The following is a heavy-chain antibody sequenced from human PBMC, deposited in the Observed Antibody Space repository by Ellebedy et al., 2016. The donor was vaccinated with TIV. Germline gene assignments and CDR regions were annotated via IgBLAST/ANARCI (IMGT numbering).Heavy chain of an antibody. J-gene: IGHJ2*01. V-gene: IGHV3-21*01. D-gene: IGHD4-17*01. CDR2: IGGSGTYT. Sequence: GGSLRLSCAASGLSFSNYAMNWVRQAPGKGLEWVSSIGGSGTYTHYADSVKGRFTISRDSAGNSLYLQMNSLGAEDTAVHYCARAIYGASYLWGRGTLVTVSS. CDR3: ARAIYGASYL. CDR1: GLSFSNYA.